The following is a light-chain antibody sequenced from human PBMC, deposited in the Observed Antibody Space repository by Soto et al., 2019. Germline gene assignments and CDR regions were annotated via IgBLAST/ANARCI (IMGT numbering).Light chain of an antibody. J-gene: IGKJ2*01. Sequence: EIVMTQSPATLSLSPGERATLSCRASQSVTSNLAWYQQKPGQAPRLLIYVASTRATGIPARFSGSGSGTEFTLTISSLESEDFAVYYCQQYKNLPYTFGQGTKLEIK. CDR1: QSVTSN. CDR3: QQYKNLPYT. CDR2: VAS. V-gene: IGKV3-15*01.